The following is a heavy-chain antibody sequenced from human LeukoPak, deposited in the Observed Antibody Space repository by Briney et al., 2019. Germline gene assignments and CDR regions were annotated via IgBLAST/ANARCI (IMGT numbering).Heavy chain of an antibody. CDR1: GYTFTSYG. V-gene: IGHV1-18*01. D-gene: IGHD5-12*01. CDR3: ARGSGYDYLAFYYMDV. J-gene: IGHJ6*03. CDR2: ISAYNGNT. Sequence: ASVTVSCKASGYTFTSYGISWVRQAPGQGLEWMGWISAYNGNTNYAQKLQGRVTMTTDTSTSTAYMELRSLRSDDTAVYYCARGSGYDYLAFYYMDVWGKGTTVTVSS.